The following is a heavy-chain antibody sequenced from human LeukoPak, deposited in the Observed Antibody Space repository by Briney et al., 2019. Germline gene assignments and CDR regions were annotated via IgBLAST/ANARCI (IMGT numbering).Heavy chain of an antibody. D-gene: IGHD3-22*01. Sequence: GESLKISCKSSGYTFTSYWIGWVRQMPGKGLEWMGIIFPGDSDTRYSPSFQGQVTISADKSTSTAYLQWSSLKASDTAIYYCARRDSSGYSEYWGQGTLVTVSS. CDR1: GYTFTSYW. V-gene: IGHV5-51*01. J-gene: IGHJ4*02. CDR3: ARRDSSGYSEY. CDR2: IFPGDSDT.